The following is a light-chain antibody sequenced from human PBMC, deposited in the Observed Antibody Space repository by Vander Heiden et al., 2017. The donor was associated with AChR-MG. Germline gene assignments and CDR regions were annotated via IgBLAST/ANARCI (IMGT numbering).Light chain of an antibody. CDR3: QQRSKSIT. V-gene: IGKV3-11*01. CDR2: DAS. CDR1: QSVSIY. Sequence: EIVLTQSPATVSLSPGERATLSCRASQSVSIYLAWYQQKPGQAPRLLIYDASNRATGIPARFSGSGSGTDFTLTISSLEPEDFAVYYCQQRSKSITFGQGTRLEIE. J-gene: IGKJ5*01.